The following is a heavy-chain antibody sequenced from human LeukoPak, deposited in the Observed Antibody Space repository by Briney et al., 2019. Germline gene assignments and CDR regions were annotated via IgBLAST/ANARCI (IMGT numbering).Heavy chain of an antibody. D-gene: IGHD3-3*01. CDR2: IYYSGST. V-gene: IGHV4-59*01. Sequence: PSETLSLTCTVSGGSISSYYWSWIRQPPGKGLEWIGYIYYSGSTNYNPSLKCRVTISVDTSKNQFSLKLSSVTAADTAVYYCARAFGYYDFWSGYYDYYYYYYMDVWGKGTTVTVSS. J-gene: IGHJ6*03. CDR3: ARAFGYYDFWSGYYDYYYYYYMDV. CDR1: GGSISSYY.